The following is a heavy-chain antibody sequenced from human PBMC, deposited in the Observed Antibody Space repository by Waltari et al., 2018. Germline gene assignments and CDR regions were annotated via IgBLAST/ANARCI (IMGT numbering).Heavy chain of an antibody. V-gene: IGHV3-7*02. CDR2: IKQDGSEK. J-gene: IGHJ3*02. Sequence: EAQLVESGGGLVQLGGSLRLSGEASRITFTHSLISWCSQAPGQGRGWLANIKQDGSEKYYVDSVKGRFTISRDNTENSLYLEMDNLRAEDTAVYYCASRYCSIINCYLASYMSFDIWGQGTMVTVSS. CDR3: ASRYCSIINCYLASYMSFDI. D-gene: IGHD2-2*01. CDR1: RITFTHSL.